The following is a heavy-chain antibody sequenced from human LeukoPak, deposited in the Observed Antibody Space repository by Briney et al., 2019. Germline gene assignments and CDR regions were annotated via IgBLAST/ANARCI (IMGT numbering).Heavy chain of an antibody. D-gene: IGHD6-19*01. Sequence: PSETLSLTCTVSGGSISSYYWSWIRQPPGKGLEWIGSIYYSGSTYYNPSLKSRVTISVDTSKNQFSLKLSSVTAADTAVYYCARHASSVNWFDPWGQGTLVTVSS. CDR2: IYYSGST. J-gene: IGHJ5*02. V-gene: IGHV4-59*05. CDR1: GGSISSYY. CDR3: ARHASSVNWFDP.